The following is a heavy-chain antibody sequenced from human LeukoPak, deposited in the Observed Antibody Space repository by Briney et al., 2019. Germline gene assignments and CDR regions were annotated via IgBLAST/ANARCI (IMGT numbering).Heavy chain of an antibody. D-gene: IGHD3-10*01. CDR3: ARVDVPYYYGSGSYYNGVDY. CDR2: IGTDDIT. CDR1: GFTFRNYA. J-gene: IGHJ4*02. Sequence: GGSLRLSCEASGFTFRNYAMSWVRQAPGKGLEWVASIGTDDITHYADSVKGRFTISRDNSKNTLYLQMNSLRAEDTAVYYCARVDVPYYYGSGSYYNGVDYWGQGTLVTVSS. V-gene: IGHV3-23*01.